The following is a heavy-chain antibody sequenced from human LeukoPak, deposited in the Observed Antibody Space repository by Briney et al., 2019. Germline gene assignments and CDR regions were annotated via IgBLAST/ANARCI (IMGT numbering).Heavy chain of an antibody. Sequence: ASVKVSCKASGYTITSYDINWVRQATGQGLEWMGWMNPNSGNTGYAQKFQGRVTMTEDTSTDTAYMELSSLRSEDTAVYYCATEPYDYGDYPSDYWGQGTLVTVSS. CDR2: MNPNSGNT. CDR3: ATEPYDYGDYPSDY. D-gene: IGHD4-17*01. V-gene: IGHV1-8*01. CDR1: GYTITSYD. J-gene: IGHJ4*02.